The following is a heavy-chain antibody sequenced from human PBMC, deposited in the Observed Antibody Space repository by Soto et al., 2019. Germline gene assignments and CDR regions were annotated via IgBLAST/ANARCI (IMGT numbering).Heavy chain of an antibody. CDR3: AKDRYYDSSAYYY. CDR1: GFTFSSDA. Sequence: VGSLRLSCVSSGFTFSSDAMSWVRQSPGKWLEWVSGISGSGGATYYADSVKGRFTISRDTSKNTLYLQMNSLRAEDTAIYYCAKDRYYDSSAYYYWGQGTLVNVSS. D-gene: IGHD3-22*01. V-gene: IGHV3-23*01. J-gene: IGHJ4*02. CDR2: ISGSGGAT.